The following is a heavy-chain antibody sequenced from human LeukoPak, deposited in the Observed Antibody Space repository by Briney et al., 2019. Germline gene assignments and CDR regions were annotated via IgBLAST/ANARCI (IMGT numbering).Heavy chain of an antibody. CDR1: GGSISSYY. CDR3: GGYDSSGYNFFDY. J-gene: IGHJ4*02. D-gene: IGHD3-22*01. Sequence: SETLSLTCTVSGGSISSYYWSWIRQPPGKGLEWIGYIYYSGSTNYNPSLKSRVTISVDTSKNQFSLKLSSVTAADTAVYYCGGYDSSGYNFFDYWGQGTLVTVPS. CDR2: IYYSGST. V-gene: IGHV4-59*01.